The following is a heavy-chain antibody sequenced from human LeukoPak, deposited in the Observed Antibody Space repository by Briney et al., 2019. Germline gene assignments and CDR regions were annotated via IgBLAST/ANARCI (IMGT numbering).Heavy chain of an antibody. CDR1: GFTFSDYY. J-gene: IGHJ6*03. CDR3: ARARYSGYDFRFYYYYYMDV. Sequence: GGSLTLSCAASGFTFSDYYMSWIRQAPGKGLEWVSYISSSGSTIYYADAVKGRFTISRENAKNSLYLQMNSLRAEDTAVYYCARARYSGYDFRFYYYYYMDVWGKGTTVTVSS. V-gene: IGHV3-11*01. CDR2: ISSSGSTI. D-gene: IGHD5-12*01.